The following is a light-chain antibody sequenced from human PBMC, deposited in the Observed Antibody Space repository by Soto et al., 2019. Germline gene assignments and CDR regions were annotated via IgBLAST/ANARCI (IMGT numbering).Light chain of an antibody. J-gene: IGLJ1*01. CDR3: SSYTPSSTYV. CDR1: SSDVGGYNY. V-gene: IGLV2-14*03. Sequence: QFVLTQPASVSGSPGQSITISCTGTSSDVGGYNYVSWYQQYPGKAPKLMIYAVSSRPSGVSNRFSGSKSGNTASLTISGLQAEDEADYHCSSYTPSSTYVFGTGTKLTVL. CDR2: AVS.